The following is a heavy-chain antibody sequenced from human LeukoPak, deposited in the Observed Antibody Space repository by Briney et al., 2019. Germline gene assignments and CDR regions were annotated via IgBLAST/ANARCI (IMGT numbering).Heavy chain of an antibody. Sequence: ASVKVSCKASGGTFSSYAISWVRQAPGQGLEWMGWMNPNSGNTGYAQKFQGRVAMTRNTSISTAYMELSSLRSEDTAVYYCARGGEDYGDYGGLDYWGQGTLVTVSS. CDR3: ARGGEDYGDYGGLDY. CDR1: GGTFSSYA. CDR2: MNPNSGNT. V-gene: IGHV1-8*02. J-gene: IGHJ4*02. D-gene: IGHD4-17*01.